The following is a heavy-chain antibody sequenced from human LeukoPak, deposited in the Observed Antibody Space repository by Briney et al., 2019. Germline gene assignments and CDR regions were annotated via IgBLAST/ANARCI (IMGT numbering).Heavy chain of an antibody. CDR3: ARDYYYGSGSYSPFYYYYYMDV. Sequence: SETLSLTCTVSDGSINGYYWSWIRQSPGKGLESLGYIYYTGSTNYNPSLKSRVTISVDPSKNQFSLKLSSVTAADTAVYYCARDYYYGSGSYSPFYYYYYMDVWGKGTTVTISS. CDR2: IYYTGST. V-gene: IGHV4-59*12. D-gene: IGHD3-10*01. J-gene: IGHJ6*03. CDR1: DGSINGYY.